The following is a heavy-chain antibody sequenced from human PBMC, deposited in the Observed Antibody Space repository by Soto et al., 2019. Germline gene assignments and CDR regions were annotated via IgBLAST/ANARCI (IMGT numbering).Heavy chain of an antibody. CDR2: FSGNGVST. D-gene: IGHD3-10*01. J-gene: IGHJ4*02. V-gene: IGHV3-23*01. CDR3: AKSYGSGRGYFDY. Sequence: GGSLRLSCTASGFTFGSYAMNWVRQAPGKGLEWVSGFSGNGVSTYYADSAKGRFTISRDNSKSTLYLQMNSLRAEDTAVYHCAKSYGSGRGYFDYWGQGTQVTVSS. CDR1: GFTFGSYA.